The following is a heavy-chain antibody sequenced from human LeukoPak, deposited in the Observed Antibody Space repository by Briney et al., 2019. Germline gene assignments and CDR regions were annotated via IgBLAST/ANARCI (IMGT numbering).Heavy chain of an antibody. CDR2: ISSRSSFI. V-gene: IGHV3-21*01. D-gene: IGHD3-3*01. CDR1: GFTFSNS. J-gene: IGHJ4*02. Sequence: GGSLRLSCVASGFTFSNSMNWVRQAPGKGLEWVSSISSRSSFIYSADSVKGRFTISRDNAKNSLYLQMNSLRAEDTAVYYCARRSGYDFWSGYYTGRRVDYFDYWGQGTLVTVSS. CDR3: ARRSGYDFWSGYYTGRRVDYFDY.